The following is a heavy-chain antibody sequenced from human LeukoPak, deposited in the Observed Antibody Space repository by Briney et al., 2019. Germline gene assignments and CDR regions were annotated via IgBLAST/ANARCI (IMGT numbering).Heavy chain of an antibody. Sequence: PGRSLRLSCAASGFTFSSYGMHWVRQAPGKGLEWVAVISYDGSNKYYADSVKGRFTISRDNSKNTLYLQMNSLRAEDTAVYYCAKVPSYWGQGTLVTVSS. CDR2: ISYDGSNK. J-gene: IGHJ4*02. CDR3: AKVPSY. CDR1: GFTFSSYG. V-gene: IGHV3-30*18.